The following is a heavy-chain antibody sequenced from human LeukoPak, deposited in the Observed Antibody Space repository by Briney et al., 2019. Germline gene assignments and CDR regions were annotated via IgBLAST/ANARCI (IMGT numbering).Heavy chain of an antibody. Sequence: GGSLRLSCAASRFTFSNYAMHWVRQAPGKGLEWVAVISYDGSNKYYADSVKGRFTISRDNSKNTLYLQMNSLRAEDTAVYYCAKSFSAYYYDSSGFDYWGQGTLVTVSS. CDR3: AKSFSAYYYDSSGFDY. V-gene: IGHV3-30*18. J-gene: IGHJ4*02. CDR1: RFTFSNYA. CDR2: ISYDGSNK. D-gene: IGHD3-22*01.